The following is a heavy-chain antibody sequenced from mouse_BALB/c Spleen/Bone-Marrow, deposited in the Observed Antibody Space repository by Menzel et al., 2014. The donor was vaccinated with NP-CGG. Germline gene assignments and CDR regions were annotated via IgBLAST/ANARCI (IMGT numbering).Heavy chain of an antibody. V-gene: IGHV5-6-3*01. CDR3: ARDYDYDY. Sequence: EVQLVESGGGLVQPGGSLKLSCAASGFTFSSYGMSWVRQTPDKRLELVATINSNGGSTYYPDCVKGRFTISRDNAKNTLYLQMSSLKSEDTAMYYCARDYDYDYWGQGTTLTVSS. D-gene: IGHD2-4*01. J-gene: IGHJ2*01. CDR1: GFTFSSYG. CDR2: INSNGGST.